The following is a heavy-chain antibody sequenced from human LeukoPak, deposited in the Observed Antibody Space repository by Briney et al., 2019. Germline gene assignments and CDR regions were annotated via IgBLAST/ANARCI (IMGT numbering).Heavy chain of an antibody. Sequence: GGSLRLSCAASGFTFSSYEMNWVRQAPGKGLEWVSYISSSGSTIYYADSVKGRFTISRDNAKNSLYLQMNSLRAEDTAVYYCARDRAEWELRGGLDYWGQGTLVTVSS. CDR3: ARDRAEWELRGGLDY. J-gene: IGHJ4*02. V-gene: IGHV3-48*03. CDR2: ISSSGSTI. CDR1: GFTFSSYE. D-gene: IGHD1-26*01.